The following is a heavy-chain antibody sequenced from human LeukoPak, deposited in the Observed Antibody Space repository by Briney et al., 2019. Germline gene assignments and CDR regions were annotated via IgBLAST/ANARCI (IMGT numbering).Heavy chain of an antibody. J-gene: IGHJ4*02. V-gene: IGHV1-3*01. Sequence: ASVKVSCKASGYTFTSYAMHWVRQAPGQRLEWMGWINGGSDNAKYLQKFQGKVTISRDTSASTAYMELSSLRSEDTAVYYCARSLGSHNFDYWGQGTLVTVSS. CDR3: ARSLGSHNFDY. D-gene: IGHD3-10*01. CDR1: GYTFTSYA. CDR2: INGGSDNA.